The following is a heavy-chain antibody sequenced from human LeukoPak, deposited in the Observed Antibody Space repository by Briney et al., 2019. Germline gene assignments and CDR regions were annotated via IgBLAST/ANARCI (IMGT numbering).Heavy chain of an antibody. Sequence: ASGKVSCKASGYTFTSYYMHWVRQAPGQGLEWMGIINPSGGSTSYAQKFQGRVTMTRDTSTSTVYMELSSLRSEDTAVYYCARGSSGANIVVVPADYWGQGTLVTVSS. CDR1: GYTFTSYY. D-gene: IGHD2-2*01. CDR2: INPSGGST. J-gene: IGHJ4*02. CDR3: ARGSSGANIVVVPADY. V-gene: IGHV1-46*01.